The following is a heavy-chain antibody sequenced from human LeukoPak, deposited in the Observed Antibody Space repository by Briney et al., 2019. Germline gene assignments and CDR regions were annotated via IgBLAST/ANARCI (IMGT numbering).Heavy chain of an antibody. Sequence: ASVKVSCKASGYTFTTYGISWVRQAPGQGREWMGWISAYNGNTNYAQKLQDRVTMTTDTSTSTAYMELRSLRSDDTAVYYCARGRYCSSTSCYKVYYYYMDVWGKGTTVTVSS. D-gene: IGHD2-2*02. CDR3: ARGRYCSSTSCYKVYYYYMDV. CDR2: ISAYNGNT. V-gene: IGHV1-18*01. CDR1: GYTFTTYG. J-gene: IGHJ6*03.